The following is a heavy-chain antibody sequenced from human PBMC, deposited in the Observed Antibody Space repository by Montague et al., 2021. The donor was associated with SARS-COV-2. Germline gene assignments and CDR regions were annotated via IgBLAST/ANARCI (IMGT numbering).Heavy chain of an antibody. J-gene: IGHJ6*03. D-gene: IGHD3-10*01. Sequence: SETLSLTCAVYGGSFSDYYWTWIRQPPGKGQERIGEINESGSTNYYPSLKRRVTITVDTSKNQFSLRLRSVTAADTGVYYCARAPFIMIRGVLSGINHYSYYYMDVWVTGATVTVAS. V-gene: IGHV4-34*01. CDR2: INESGST. CDR3: ARAPFIMIRGVLSGINHYSYYYMDV. CDR1: GGSFSDYY.